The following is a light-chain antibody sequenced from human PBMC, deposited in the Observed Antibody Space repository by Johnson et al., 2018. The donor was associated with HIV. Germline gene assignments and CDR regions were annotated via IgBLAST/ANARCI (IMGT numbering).Light chain of an antibody. CDR1: SSNIGNNY. CDR2: DNN. Sequence: QSVLTQPPSVSAAPGKKVTISCSGSSSNIGNNYVSWYQQLPGTAPRIVTYDNNKRPSGIPDRFPGSKHGTSGTLGITGLQTGDEADYYCGTWDSSLSAYVFGTGTQVTVL. CDR3: GTWDSSLSAYV. J-gene: IGLJ1*01. V-gene: IGLV1-51*01.